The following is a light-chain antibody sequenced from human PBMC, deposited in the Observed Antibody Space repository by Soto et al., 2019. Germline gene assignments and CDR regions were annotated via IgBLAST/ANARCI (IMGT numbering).Light chain of an antibody. CDR3: QQYNNWPYT. CDR1: QSVSSN. V-gene: IGKV3-15*01. J-gene: IGKJ2*01. CDR2: GAS. Sequence: EIVMTQSPATLSVSPGERVTLSCRASQSVSSNLAWYQQKPGQAPRLLIFGASTRATGIPARFSVSGSGTEFTLTISSLQSEDFAVYYCQQYNNWPYTFGQGTKLEIK.